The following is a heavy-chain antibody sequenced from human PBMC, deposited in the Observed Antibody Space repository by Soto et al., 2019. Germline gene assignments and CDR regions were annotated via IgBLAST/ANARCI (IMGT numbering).Heavy chain of an antibody. D-gene: IGHD4-17*01. V-gene: IGHV4-31*03. CDR1: GGSISSGGYY. CDR3: AREPPLRGYYYYYMDV. Sequence: PSETLSLTCTVSGGSISSGGYYWSWIRQHPGKGLEWIGYIYYSGSTYYNPSLKSRVTISVDTSKNQFSLKLSSVTAADTAVYYCAREPPLRGYYYYYMDVWGKGTTVTVSS. J-gene: IGHJ6*03. CDR2: IYYSGST.